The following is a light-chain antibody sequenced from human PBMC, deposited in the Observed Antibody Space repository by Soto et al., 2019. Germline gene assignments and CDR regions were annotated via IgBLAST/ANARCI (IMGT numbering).Light chain of an antibody. Sequence: IVVTQSPPTLSLVPGETATLSCRVSQSVGSSLAWYQQKLGQAPRLVIYGASTRATAFPDRFSGSGSGTEFTLTISSLQSEDFAVYFCQQYTNWPFTFGPGTKVDIK. J-gene: IGKJ3*01. CDR1: QSVGSS. V-gene: IGKV3-15*01. CDR3: QQYTNWPFT. CDR2: GAS.